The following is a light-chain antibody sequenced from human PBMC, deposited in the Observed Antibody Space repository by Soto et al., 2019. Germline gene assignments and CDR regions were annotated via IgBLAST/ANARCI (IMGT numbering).Light chain of an antibody. V-gene: IGLV6-57*04. Sequence: NFMLTQPHSVSESPGKTVNISCTRSSGSIGSNSVQWYRQRPGSAPTIVIYEDDQRPSGVPNRFAGSIDRSSNSASLTISGLQTEDEADYYCLSYGTNTVVFGGGTKLTVL. CDR2: EDD. CDR3: LSYGTNTVV. J-gene: IGLJ2*01. CDR1: SGSIGSNS.